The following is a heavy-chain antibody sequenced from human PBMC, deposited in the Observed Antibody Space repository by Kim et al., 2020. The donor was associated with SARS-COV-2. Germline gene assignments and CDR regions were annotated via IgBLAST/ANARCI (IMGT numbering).Heavy chain of an antibody. D-gene: IGHD6-19*01. Sequence: YYKTSVQSRITISVDTSKNQFSRNLSSVTAADTALYFCARQVVTGWFNFDMWGQGRMVTDSS. V-gene: IGHV4-39*01. J-gene: IGHJ3*02. CDR3: ARQVVTGWFNFDM.